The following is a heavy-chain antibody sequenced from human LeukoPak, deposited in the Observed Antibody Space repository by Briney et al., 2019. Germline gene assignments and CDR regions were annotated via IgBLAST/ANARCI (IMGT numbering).Heavy chain of an antibody. J-gene: IGHJ4*02. V-gene: IGHV7-4-1*02. Sequence: ASVKVSCKASGYTFTSYAMNWVRQAPGQGLEWMGWINTNTGNPTYAHGFTGRFVFSLDTSVSTAYLQISSLKAEDTAVYYCAREIYGSGSYLGGGLDYWGQGTLVTVSS. CDR2: INTNTGNP. CDR1: GYTFTSYA. CDR3: AREIYGSGSYLGGGLDY. D-gene: IGHD3-10*01.